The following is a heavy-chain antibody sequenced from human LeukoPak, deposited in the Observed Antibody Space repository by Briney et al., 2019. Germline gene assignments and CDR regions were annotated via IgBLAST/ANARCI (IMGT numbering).Heavy chain of an antibody. D-gene: IGHD5-12*01. V-gene: IGHV3-30*18. CDR1: GFPFSSYG. Sequence: PGGSLRLSCAASGFPFSSYGMHWVRQAPGKGLEWVAVISYDGSNKYYADSVKGRFTISRDNSKNTLYLQMNSLRAEDTAVYYCAKDLSIVATAFDYWGQGTLVTVSS. CDR2: ISYDGSNK. CDR3: AKDLSIVATAFDY. J-gene: IGHJ4*02.